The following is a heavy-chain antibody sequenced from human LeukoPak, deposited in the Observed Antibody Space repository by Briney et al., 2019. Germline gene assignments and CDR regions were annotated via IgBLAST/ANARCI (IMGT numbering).Heavy chain of an antibody. CDR3: AKAFSSIYYDSSGYYFDFDY. V-gene: IGHV3-23*01. J-gene: IGHJ4*02. CDR1: GFTFSSYA. CDR2: ISGSGGST. Sequence: PGGSLRLSCAASGFTFSSYAMSWVRQAPGKGLEWVSAISGSGGSTYYADSVKGRFTISRDNSKNTLYLQMNSLRAEDTAVCYCAKAFSSIYYDSSGYYFDFDYWGQGTLVTVSS. D-gene: IGHD3-22*01.